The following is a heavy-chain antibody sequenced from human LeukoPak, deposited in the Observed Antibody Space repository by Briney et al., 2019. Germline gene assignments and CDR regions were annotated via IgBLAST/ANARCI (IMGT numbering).Heavy chain of an antibody. J-gene: IGHJ4*02. Sequence: GGSLRLSCAASGFTFSSYWMSWVRQAPGKGLEWVANIKQDGSEKYYVDSVKGRFTISRDNAKNSLYLQMNSLRADDTAEYYCARDGIAAAVSSDYWGQGTLVTVSS. CDR3: ARDGIAAAVSSDY. D-gene: IGHD6-13*01. CDR2: IKQDGSEK. V-gene: IGHV3-7*01. CDR1: GFTFSSYW.